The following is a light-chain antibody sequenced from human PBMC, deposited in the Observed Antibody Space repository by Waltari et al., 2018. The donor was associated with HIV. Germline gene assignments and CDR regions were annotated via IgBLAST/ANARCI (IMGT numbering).Light chain of an antibody. CDR2: DNV. V-gene: IGLV1-40*01. Sequence: QSILTQPPSVSGAPGQRVTISCTGDSSHIGAGHDVPWYQQLPGTAPKLLISDNVNRPSGVPDRFSESTSGTSASLSITGLQAEDEADYYCHSYDRTLGGSVFGGGTKVTVL. J-gene: IGLJ3*02. CDR1: SSHIGAGHD. CDR3: HSYDRTLGGSV.